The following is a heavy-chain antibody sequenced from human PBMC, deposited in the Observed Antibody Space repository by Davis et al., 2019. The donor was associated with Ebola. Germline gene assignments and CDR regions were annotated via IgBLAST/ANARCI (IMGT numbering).Heavy chain of an antibody. CDR1: GFTVSSNY. D-gene: IGHD3-22*01. CDR3: ARDEYYYDSSGYQIKNFDY. Sequence: GGSLRLSCAASGFTVSSNYMSWVRQAPGKGLEWVSVIYSGGSTYYADSVKGRFTISRDNSKNTLYLQMNSLIAEDTAVYYCARDEYYYDSSGYQIKNFDYWGQGTLVTVSS. CDR2: IYSGGST. V-gene: IGHV3-66*01. J-gene: IGHJ4*02.